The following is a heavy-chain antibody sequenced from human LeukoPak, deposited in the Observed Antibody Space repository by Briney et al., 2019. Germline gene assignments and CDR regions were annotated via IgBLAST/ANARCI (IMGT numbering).Heavy chain of an antibody. D-gene: IGHD1-26*01. CDR2: ISSSGTTI. V-gene: IGHV3-48*03. CDR1: GFTFSSYE. J-gene: IGHJ4*02. Sequence: PGGSLRLSCAASGFTFSSYEVDWVRQAPGKGLEWVSYISSSGTTIYYANSVKGRFTISRDNSKNTLYLQMNSLRAEDTAVYYCARVDIVGAHYHHPVDYWGQGTLVTVSS. CDR3: ARVDIVGAHYHHPVDY.